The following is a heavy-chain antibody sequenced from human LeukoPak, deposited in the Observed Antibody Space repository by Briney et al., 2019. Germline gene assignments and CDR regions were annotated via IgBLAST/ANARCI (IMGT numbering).Heavy chain of an antibody. D-gene: IGHD3-22*01. CDR1: GDTISSSSW. V-gene: IGHV4-4*02. Sequence: PSETLSLTCAVSGDTISSSSWWWCVRQPPGKGLEWIGEIYHSGSTNYNPSLKSRVTISVDKSKNQFSLKLSSVTAADTAVYYCARQYYDSSGYYYCYWGPRTLVTVSS. CDR3: ARQYYDSSGYYYCY. CDR2: IYHSGST. J-gene: IGHJ4*01.